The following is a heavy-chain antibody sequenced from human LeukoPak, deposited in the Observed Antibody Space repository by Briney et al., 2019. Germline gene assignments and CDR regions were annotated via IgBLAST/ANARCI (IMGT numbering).Heavy chain of an antibody. D-gene: IGHD5-24*01. Sequence: GGSLTLSCAASGFTYSSYAMSWVRHARGEGLEWGSAISGRGGSTHYADCVKGRFTISRDNDKNSLYLRMNSLRAKDTDVYSCARARMATGYSTDAFDIWGQGTMVTVSS. CDR3: ARARMATGYSTDAFDI. J-gene: IGHJ3*02. CDR1: GFTYSSYA. CDR2: ISGRGGST. V-gene: IGHV3-23*01.